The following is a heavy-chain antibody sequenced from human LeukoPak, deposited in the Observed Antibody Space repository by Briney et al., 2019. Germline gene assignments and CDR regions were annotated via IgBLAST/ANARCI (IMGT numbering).Heavy chain of an antibody. Sequence: SETLSLTCTVSGGSISSSSYYWGWIRQPPGKGLEWIGSIYYSGSTYYNPSLKSRVTISVDTSKNQFSLKLSSVTAADTAVYYCARMASLGGTTRFDYWGQGTLVTVSS. CDR3: ARMASLGGTTRFDY. D-gene: IGHD1-1*01. CDR2: IYYSGST. V-gene: IGHV4-39*07. J-gene: IGHJ4*02. CDR1: GGSISSSSYY.